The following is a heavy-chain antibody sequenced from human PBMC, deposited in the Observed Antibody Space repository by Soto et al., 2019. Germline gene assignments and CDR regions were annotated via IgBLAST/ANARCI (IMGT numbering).Heavy chain of an antibody. V-gene: IGHV3-7*01. J-gene: IGHJ3*02. CDR3: ARGDTPMITGMDSFDI. D-gene: IGHD5-18*01. CDR2: IKQDGTEK. CDR1: GFTFSRYW. Sequence: GGSLRLSCAASGFTFSRYWMNWVRQAPGKGLEWVANIKQDGTEKNYVDSVKGRFTISRDNARKSLYLQMDSLRAEDTAVYFCARGDTPMITGMDSFDIWGQGTMVTVS.